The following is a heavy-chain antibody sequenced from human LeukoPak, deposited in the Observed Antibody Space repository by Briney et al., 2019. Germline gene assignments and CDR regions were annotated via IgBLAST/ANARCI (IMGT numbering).Heavy chain of an antibody. V-gene: IGHV4-59*01. CDR2: IYHSGST. CDR3: ASPGIVAAGTDRGFDY. CDR1: GGSISSYY. Sequence: SETLSLTCTVSGGSISSYYWSWIRQPPGKGLEWIGFIYHSGSTNYNPSLKSRVTISVDTSKNQFSLKLSSVTAVDTAVYYCASPGIVAAGTDRGFDYWGQGTLVTVSS. J-gene: IGHJ4*02. D-gene: IGHD6-13*01.